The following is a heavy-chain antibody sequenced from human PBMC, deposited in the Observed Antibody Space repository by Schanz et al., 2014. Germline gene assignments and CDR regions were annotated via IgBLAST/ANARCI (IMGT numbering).Heavy chain of an antibody. CDR3: AKLSSSGRLAGYFDY. V-gene: IGHV3-23*04. D-gene: IGHD6-19*01. J-gene: IGHJ4*02. Sequence: EVQLVESGGGLVQPGGSLRLSCAASGFTLSNSDMHWVRQGTGKGLEWVSAISGSGGSTYYADSVKGRFTISRDNSKNTLYLQMSSLRAEDTAIYYCAKLSSSGRLAGYFDYWGQGALVTVSS. CDR1: GFTLSNSD. CDR2: ISGSGGST.